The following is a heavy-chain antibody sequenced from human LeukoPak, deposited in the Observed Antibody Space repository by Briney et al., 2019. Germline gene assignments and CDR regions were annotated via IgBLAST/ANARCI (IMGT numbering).Heavy chain of an antibody. D-gene: IGHD1-26*01. CDR3: AREGENYYRYSDF. J-gene: IGHJ4*02. CDR2: ISSGGSTK. Sequence: GGSLRLSCAASGFTFSSHNINWVRQAPGKGLEWVSFISSGGSTKYYADSVKGRFTISRDNVDNSVYLQMDSLRAEDTAVYYCAREGENYYRYSDFWGQGTLVTVSS. CDR1: GFTFSSHN. V-gene: IGHV3-48*01.